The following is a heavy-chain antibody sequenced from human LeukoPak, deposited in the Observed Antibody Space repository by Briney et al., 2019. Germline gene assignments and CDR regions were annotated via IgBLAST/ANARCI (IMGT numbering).Heavy chain of an antibody. CDR1: GYTFTSYY. CDR3: ARVRRYYDSSGLFDY. V-gene: IGHV1-46*01. Sequence: ASGKVSCKASGYTFTSYYMHWVRQAPGQGLEWMGIINPSGGSTSYAQKFQGRVTMTRDMSTSTVYMELSSLRSEDTAVYYCARVRRYYDSSGLFDYWGQGTLVTVSS. D-gene: IGHD3-22*01. J-gene: IGHJ4*02. CDR2: INPSGGST.